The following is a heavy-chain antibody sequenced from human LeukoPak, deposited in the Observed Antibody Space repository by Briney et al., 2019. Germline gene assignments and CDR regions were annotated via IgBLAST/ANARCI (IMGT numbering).Heavy chain of an antibody. CDR3: AKYGPQDSGSSHFDY. CDR1: GFSFSTYA. CDR2: IRDSGSST. D-gene: IGHD1-26*01. J-gene: IGHJ4*02. Sequence: GGSLRLSCAASGFSFSTYAMSWVRQAPGKGLEWVSAIRDSGSSTHYADSVKGRFTTSRDNSKNTLFLQMNSLRAEDTAIYYCAKYGPQDSGSSHFDYWGQGALVTVSS. V-gene: IGHV3-23*01.